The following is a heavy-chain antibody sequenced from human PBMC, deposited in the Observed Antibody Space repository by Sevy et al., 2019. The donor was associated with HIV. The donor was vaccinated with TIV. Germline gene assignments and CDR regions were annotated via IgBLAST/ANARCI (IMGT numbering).Heavy chain of an antibody. J-gene: IGHJ6*02. CDR1: GYTFTSYY. V-gene: IGHV1-46*01. D-gene: IGHD6-6*01. Sequence: ASVKVSCKASGYTFTSYYMRWVRQAPGQGLEWMGIINPSGGSTSYAQKFQGRVTMTRDTSTSTVYMELSSLRSEDTAVYYCAREGGQLALDDYDYGMDVWGQGTTVTVSS. CDR2: INPSGGST. CDR3: AREGGQLALDDYDYGMDV.